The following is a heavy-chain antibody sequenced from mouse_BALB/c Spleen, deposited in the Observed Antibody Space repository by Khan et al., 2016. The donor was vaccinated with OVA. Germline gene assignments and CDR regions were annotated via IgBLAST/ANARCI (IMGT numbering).Heavy chain of an antibody. CDR3: ARQPYYHYNIMDY. D-gene: IGHD2-10*01. Sequence: QVQLKESGPGLVAPPQSLSITCTISGFSLTNYGVHWVRQPPGKGLEWRVVIWSDGSTTYNSALKSRLTISKDNSKSQVFLKMNSLQTDDTAMYFCARQPYYHYNIMDYWGQGTSVTVSS. V-gene: IGHV2-6-1*01. CDR2: IWSDGST. CDR1: GFSLTNYG. J-gene: IGHJ4*01.